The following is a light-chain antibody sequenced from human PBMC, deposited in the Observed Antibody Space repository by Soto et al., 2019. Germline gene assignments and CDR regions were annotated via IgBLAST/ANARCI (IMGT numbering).Light chain of an antibody. CDR2: DTT. Sequence: QAVVTQEPSLTVPAGGTVTLTCGSSTGAVTNGHYPYWFQQKPGQAPRTLIYDTTNRHSWTPARFSGSLLGGKAALTLSGAQPEDEAEYYCLLSYNGPYVFGTGTKVTVL. CDR1: TGAVTNGHY. CDR3: LLSYNGPYV. V-gene: IGLV7-46*01. J-gene: IGLJ1*01.